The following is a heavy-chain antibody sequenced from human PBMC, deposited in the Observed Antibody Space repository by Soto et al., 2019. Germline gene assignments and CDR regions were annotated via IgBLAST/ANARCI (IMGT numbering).Heavy chain of an antibody. Sequence: PRRYLRDSRGASGLTLRYYWMHWFRQGPEKGLEWVSRINDDGSDTAYADSVKGRFTISXXXXXXMXYXQXXSLRVXDTAVDYCVRDFWNQNRIYLRGPATLVAVS. CDR2: INDDGSDT. D-gene: IGHD3-3*01. CDR3: VRDFWNQNRIYL. V-gene: IGHV3-74*01. CDR1: GLTLRYYW. J-gene: IGHJ4*02.